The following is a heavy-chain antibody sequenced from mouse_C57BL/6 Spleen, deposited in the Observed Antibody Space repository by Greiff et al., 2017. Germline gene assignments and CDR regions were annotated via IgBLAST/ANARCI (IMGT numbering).Heavy chain of an antibody. D-gene: IGHD1-1*01. CDR1: GFTFSSYT. Sequence: EVHLVESGGGLVKPGGSLKLSCAASGFTFSSYTMSWVRQTPEKRLEWVATISGGGGNTYYPDSVKGRFTIARDNAKNTLYLQMSSLRSEYTALYYCARRYGSSYAFDYWGQGTTLTVSS. J-gene: IGHJ2*01. V-gene: IGHV5-9*01. CDR2: ISGGGGNT. CDR3: ARRYGSSYAFDY.